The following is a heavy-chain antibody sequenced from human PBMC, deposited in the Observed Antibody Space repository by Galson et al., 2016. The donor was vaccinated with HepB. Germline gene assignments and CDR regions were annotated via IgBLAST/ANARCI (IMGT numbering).Heavy chain of an antibody. J-gene: IGHJ4*02. CDR1: GFTFSSYS. Sequence: SLRLSCAASGFTFSSYSMNWVRRAPGKGLEWVSSITRTSNDIYYVDSVKGRFTISRDNAKNSLYLQMISLRAEDTAVYYCAKDNGGNFDYWGQGTLVTVSS. V-gene: IGHV3-21*01. CDR3: AKDNGGNFDY. CDR2: ITRTSNDI. D-gene: IGHD3-16*01.